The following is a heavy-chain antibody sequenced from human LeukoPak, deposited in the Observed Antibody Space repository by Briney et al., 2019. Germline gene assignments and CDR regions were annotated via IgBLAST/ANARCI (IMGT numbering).Heavy chain of an antibody. D-gene: IGHD6-13*01. V-gene: IGHV1-69*04. Sequence: SVKVSCKASGGTFSSYAISWVRQAPGQGLEWMGRIIPILGIANYAQKFQGRVTITADKSTSTAYMELSSLRSEDTAVYYCASVLPRSRVGSSAFDIWGQGIMVTVSS. J-gene: IGHJ3*02. CDR3: ASVLPRSRVGSSAFDI. CDR2: IIPILGIA. CDR1: GGTFSSYA.